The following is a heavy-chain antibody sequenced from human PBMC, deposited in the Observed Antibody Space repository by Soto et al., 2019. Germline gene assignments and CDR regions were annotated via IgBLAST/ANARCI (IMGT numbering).Heavy chain of an antibody. CDR1: GYSFTSYW. D-gene: IGHD4-17*01. Sequence: RGESLKISCKGSGYSFTSYWISWVRQMPGKRLEWMGRIDPSDSYTNYSPSFQGHVTISADKSISTAYLQWSSLKASDTAMYYCARLADYGDYSPTINNIDYWGQGTLVTVSS. J-gene: IGHJ4*02. CDR2: IDPSDSYT. V-gene: IGHV5-10-1*01. CDR3: ARLADYGDYSPTINNIDY.